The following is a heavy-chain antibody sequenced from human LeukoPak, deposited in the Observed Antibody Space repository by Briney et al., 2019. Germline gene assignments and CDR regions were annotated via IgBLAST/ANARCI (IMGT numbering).Heavy chain of an antibody. J-gene: IGHJ3*02. Sequence: SETLSLTCAVYGGSFSGYYWSWIRQPPGKGLEWIGEINHSGSTNYNPSLKSRVTISVDTSKNQFSLKLSSVTAADTAVYYCARGDYDRNAFDIWGQGTMVTVSS. CDR2: INHSGST. V-gene: IGHV4-34*01. CDR1: GGSFSGYY. D-gene: IGHD3-22*01. CDR3: ARGDYDRNAFDI.